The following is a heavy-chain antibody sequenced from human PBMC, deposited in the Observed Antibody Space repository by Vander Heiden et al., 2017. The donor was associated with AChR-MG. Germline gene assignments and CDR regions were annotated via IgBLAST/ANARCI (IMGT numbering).Heavy chain of an antibody. Sequence: QVQLVQSGAEVKKPGASVKVSCKASGYTFTSYAMHWVRQAPGQRLEWMGWINAGNGNTKYSQKFQVRVTITRDTSSSTADMELSRMRSEETAVYYCAREFPDYYDSSGYFDYWGQGTPVTVSS. CDR3: AREFPDYYDSSGYFDY. CDR1: GYTFTSYA. J-gene: IGHJ4*02. CDR2: INAGNGNT. V-gene: IGHV1-3*01. D-gene: IGHD3-22*01.